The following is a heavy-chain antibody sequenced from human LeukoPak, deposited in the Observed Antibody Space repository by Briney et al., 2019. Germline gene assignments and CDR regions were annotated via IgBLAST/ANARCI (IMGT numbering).Heavy chain of an antibody. Sequence: PGGSVRLSCAASGFTFNSYWMDWVRQDPGKGLVWVSRINGDGSTTTYADSVKGRFTISRDNAKNTLYLQMNSLRAEDTAVYYCAKDLSSSWFEGLDNWGQGTLVTVSS. CDR3: AKDLSSSWFEGLDN. CDR1: GFTFNSYW. D-gene: IGHD6-13*01. V-gene: IGHV3-74*01. CDR2: INGDGSTT. J-gene: IGHJ4*02.